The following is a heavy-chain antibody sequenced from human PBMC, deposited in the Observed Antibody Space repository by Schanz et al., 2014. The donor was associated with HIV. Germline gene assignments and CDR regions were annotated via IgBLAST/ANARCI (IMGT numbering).Heavy chain of an antibody. V-gene: IGHV1-2*02. CDR1: AYTFTGYY. CDR3: ARTSGWSNRAWWYFDL. J-gene: IGHJ2*01. Sequence: QLQLVQSGAGVKKPGASVKVSCKASAYTFTGYYMHWVRQAPGQGLEWIGWINPKSGDTNYAQKFQGRVTMTRDMSLSVVYMELSRLRSDDTAVYYCARTSGWSNRAWWYFDLWGRGTLVTVSS. CDR2: INPKSGDT. D-gene: IGHD6-19*01.